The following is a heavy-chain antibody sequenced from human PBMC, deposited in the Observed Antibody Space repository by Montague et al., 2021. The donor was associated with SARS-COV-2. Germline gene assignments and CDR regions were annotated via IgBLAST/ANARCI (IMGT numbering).Heavy chain of an antibody. CDR1: GDGVSSDPAA. V-gene: IGHV6-1*01. Sequence: CAISGDGVSSDPAAWNWIRQSPSRGLEWLGRTYYRSRWYNDYAVSVKSRITLNPETSKNQFSLQMKYVTPEDTAVYYCAREYLGLDAMDVWGQGTTVIVSS. J-gene: IGHJ6*02. D-gene: IGHD3/OR15-3a*01. CDR2: TYYRSRWYN. CDR3: AREYLGLDAMDV.